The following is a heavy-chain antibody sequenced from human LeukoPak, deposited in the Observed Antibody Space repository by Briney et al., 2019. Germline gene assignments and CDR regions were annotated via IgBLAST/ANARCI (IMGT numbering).Heavy chain of an antibody. J-gene: IGHJ6*03. CDR2: FDPEDGEI. CDR1: GYTLTELS. CDR3: ARAVAGQTYYYYYYMDV. V-gene: IGHV1-24*01. Sequence: ASVKVSCKVSGYTLTELSIHWVRQAPGKGLEWIGGFDPEDGEIIYAQKFQGRVIMTEDTSTDTAYMELRSLRSDDTAVYYCARAVAGQTYYYYYYMDVWGKGTTVTVSS. D-gene: IGHD6-19*01.